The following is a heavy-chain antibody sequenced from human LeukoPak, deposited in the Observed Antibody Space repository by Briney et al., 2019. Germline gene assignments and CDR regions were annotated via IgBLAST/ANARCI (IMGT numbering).Heavy chain of an antibody. J-gene: IGHJ4*02. CDR1: GGSISSSSYY. CDR3: ARVPPDARDY. Sequence: SETLSLTCTVSGGSISSSSYYWGWIRQPPGKGLEWIGSIYYSGSTYYNPSLKSRVTISVDTSKNQFSLKLSSVTAADTAVYHCARVPPDARDYWGQGTLVTVSS. D-gene: IGHD2-8*01. V-gene: IGHV4-39*07. CDR2: IYYSGST.